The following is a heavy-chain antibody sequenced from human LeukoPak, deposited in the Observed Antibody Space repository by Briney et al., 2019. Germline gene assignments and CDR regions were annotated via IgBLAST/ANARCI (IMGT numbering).Heavy chain of an antibody. CDR1: GYTFTSYG. J-gene: IGHJ6*02. CDR3: ARDLDIVVVAAALRHYGLDV. CDR2: ISPFNGNT. V-gene: IGHV1-18*01. Sequence: ASVKVSCKASGYTFTSYGTSWVRQAPGQGLEWMGWISPFNGNTNYAQKVQGRVTMTTDTSTSTVYMELRSLRSDDTAVYYCARDLDIVVVAAALRHYGLDVWGQGTTVTVSS. D-gene: IGHD2-15*01.